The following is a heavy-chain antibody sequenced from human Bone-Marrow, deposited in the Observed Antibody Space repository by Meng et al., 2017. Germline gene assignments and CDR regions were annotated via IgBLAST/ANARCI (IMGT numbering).Heavy chain of an antibody. V-gene: IGHV3-21*01. CDR2: ISSSSSYI. CDR3: ASSGGSCFDP. D-gene: IGHD2-15*01. CDR1: GFALSSNS. Sequence: EVRLVQSEAGLFKPRRSRELSLAPSGFALSSNSMNWVRRTQGKGLEWVSSISSSSSYIYYADSVKGRFTISRDNAKNSLYLQMNSLRAEDTAVYYCASSGGSCFDPWGQGTLVTVSS. J-gene: IGHJ5*02.